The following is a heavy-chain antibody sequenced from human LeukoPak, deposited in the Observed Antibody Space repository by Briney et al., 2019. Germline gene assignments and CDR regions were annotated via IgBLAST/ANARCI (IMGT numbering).Heavy chain of an antibody. D-gene: IGHD2-8*01. J-gene: IGHJ5*02. V-gene: IGHV3-23*01. CDR1: GFTFSSYN. Sequence: GGSLRLSCAASGFTFSSYNMNWVRQAPGKGLEWVSYISTASTTYYADSVKGRFTISRDNSKKTPYLQMNSLRVEDTAIYYCAKETYGPENWFDPWGQGTLVTVSS. CDR2: ISTASTT. CDR3: AKETYGPENWFDP.